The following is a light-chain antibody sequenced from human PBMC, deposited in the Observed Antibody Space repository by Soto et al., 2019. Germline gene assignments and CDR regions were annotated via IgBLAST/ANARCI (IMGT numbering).Light chain of an antibody. Sequence: ETVLTQAPAILSLSPGERATLSCRASQSVNSYLALYQQKPCQAPRLIIFDASNRATGIPARFSGSGSWKDYTLTISSLEPEYFAVYYCHQRSTWPGTFGQGTKLEI. V-gene: IGKV3-11*01. CDR2: DAS. CDR3: HQRSTWPGT. CDR1: QSVNSY. J-gene: IGKJ2*01.